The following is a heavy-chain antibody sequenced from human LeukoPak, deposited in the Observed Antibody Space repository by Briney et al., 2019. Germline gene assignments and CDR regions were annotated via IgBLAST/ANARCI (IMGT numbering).Heavy chain of an antibody. CDR2: IKKRTDGGTT. CDR1: GFTFSNAW. V-gene: IGHV3-15*01. Sequence: PGGSLRLSCAASGFTFSNAWMSWVRQAPGKGLEWVGRIKKRTDGGTTDYAAPVKGRFTISRDDSKNTLYLQMNSLKTEDTAVYYCARDAYCSGGSYYHFDCWGQGTLVTVSS. CDR3: ARDAYCSGGSYYHFDC. D-gene: IGHD2-15*01. J-gene: IGHJ4*02.